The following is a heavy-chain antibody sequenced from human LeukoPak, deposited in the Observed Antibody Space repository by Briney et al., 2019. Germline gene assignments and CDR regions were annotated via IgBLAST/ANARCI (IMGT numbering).Heavy chain of an antibody. J-gene: IGHJ4*02. CDR3: AKDQWQAGGFDY. CDR2: ISGDGGST. D-gene: IGHD6-19*01. Sequence: GGSLRLSCAPSGFTFDEYGMYWVRQAPGKGLEWVSFISGDGGSTFYADSVKGRFTISRDNSKNSLYLQMNRLRTEDTAFYYCAKDQWQAGGFDYWGQGTLVTVSS. V-gene: IGHV3-43*02. CDR1: GFTFDEYG.